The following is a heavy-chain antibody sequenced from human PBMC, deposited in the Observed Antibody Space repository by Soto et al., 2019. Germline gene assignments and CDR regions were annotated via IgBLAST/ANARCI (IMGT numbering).Heavy chain of an antibody. Sequence: SQTLSLTCAISGDSVSSNSAAWNWIRQSPSRGLEWLGRTYYRSKWYNDYAVSVKSRITINPDTSKNQFSLQLNSVTPEDTAVYYCARGAYYDFWSGSLNWFDPWGQGTLVTVSS. V-gene: IGHV6-1*01. CDR1: GDSVSSNSAA. J-gene: IGHJ5*02. CDR2: TYYRSKWYN. D-gene: IGHD3-3*01. CDR3: ARGAYYDFWSGSLNWFDP.